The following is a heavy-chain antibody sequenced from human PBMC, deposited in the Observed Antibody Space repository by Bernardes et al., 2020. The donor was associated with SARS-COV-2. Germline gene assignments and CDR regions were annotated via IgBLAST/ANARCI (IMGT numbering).Heavy chain of an antibody. Sequence: GGSLTLSCAVSGFTFSSFAMSWVRQAPGKGLEWVSSISGNSIKTYYADSVKGRFTISRDNSKNTLYLQMNSLRADDAAVYYCANDDHSDYVPFDYWGQGTLVTVSS. J-gene: IGHJ4*02. CDR2: ISGNSIKT. CDR1: GFTFSSFA. CDR3: ANDDHSDYVPFDY. V-gene: IGHV3-23*01. D-gene: IGHD4-17*01.